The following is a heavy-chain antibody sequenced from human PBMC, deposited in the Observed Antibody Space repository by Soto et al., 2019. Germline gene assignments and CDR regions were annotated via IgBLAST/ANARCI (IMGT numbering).Heavy chain of an antibody. Sequence: GGSLRLSCAASGFTFSDYPMHWVRQAPGKGLEWVAVISYDGRVKYYVDSVKGRFTISRDGSKNTLYLQMNSLRVDDTAVYYCARDFIVGAPDYFDYWGQGTLVTVSS. CDR2: ISYDGRVK. V-gene: IGHV3-30*04. CDR1: GFTFSDYP. J-gene: IGHJ4*02. CDR3: ARDFIVGAPDYFDY. D-gene: IGHD1-26*01.